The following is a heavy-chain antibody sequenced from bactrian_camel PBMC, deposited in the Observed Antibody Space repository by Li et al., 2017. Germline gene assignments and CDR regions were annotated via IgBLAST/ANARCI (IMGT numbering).Heavy chain of an antibody. V-gene: IGHV3S40*01. J-gene: IGHJ4*01. D-gene: IGHD1*01. CDR2: LSRDSGGP. CDR1: EYSLC. Sequence: VQLVESGGGSVQAGGSLRLSCASNEYSLCMGWFRQAPGKEREGVAVLSRDSGGPYYADSVKGRFTISQDAAKNTVYLQMDSLKPEDTAMYHCAAARGYWYEYKYWGQGTQVTVS. CDR3: AAARGYWYEYKY.